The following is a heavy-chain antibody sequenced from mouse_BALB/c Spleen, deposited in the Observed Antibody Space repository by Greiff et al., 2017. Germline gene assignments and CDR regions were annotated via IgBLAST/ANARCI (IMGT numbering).Heavy chain of an antibody. CDR3: ARRGYAMDY. Sequence: VQLQQPGAELVKPGASVKLSCKASGYTFTSYWMHWVKQRPGQGLEWIGEINPSNGRTNYNEKFKSKATLTVDKSSSTAYMQLSSLTSEDSAVYYCARRGYAMDYWGQGTSVTVSS. CDR1: GYTFTSYW. V-gene: IGHV1S81*02. CDR2: INPSNGRT. J-gene: IGHJ4*01.